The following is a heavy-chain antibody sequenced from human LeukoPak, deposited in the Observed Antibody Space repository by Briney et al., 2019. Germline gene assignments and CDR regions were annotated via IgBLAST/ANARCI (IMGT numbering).Heavy chain of an antibody. D-gene: IGHD3-3*01. CDR3: TTHYDFWSGYYDAEYFQH. V-gene: IGHV3-15*01. J-gene: IGHJ1*01. CDR2: IKSKTDGGTT. Sequence: GSLRLSCAASGFTFSNAWMSWVRQAPGKGLEWVGRIKSKTDGGTTDYAAPVKGRFTISRDDSKNTLYLQMNSLKTEDTAVYYCTTHYDFWSGYYDAEYFQHWGQGTLVTVSS. CDR1: GFTFSNAW.